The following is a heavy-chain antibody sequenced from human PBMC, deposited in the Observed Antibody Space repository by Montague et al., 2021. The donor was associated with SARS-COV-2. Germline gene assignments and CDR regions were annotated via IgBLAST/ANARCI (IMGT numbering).Heavy chain of an antibody. J-gene: IGHJ4*02. CDR2: IWYDGSNK. V-gene: IGHV3-33*01. Sequence: LRLSCAASGFTFSSYGMHWVRQAPGKGLEWVAVIWYDGSNKYYADSVKGRFTISRDNSKNTLYLQMNSLRAEDTAVYYCARDRVRAAAGTRYYFDYWGQGTLVTVSS. CDR3: ARDRVRAAAGTRYYFDY. D-gene: IGHD6-13*01. CDR1: GFTFSSYG.